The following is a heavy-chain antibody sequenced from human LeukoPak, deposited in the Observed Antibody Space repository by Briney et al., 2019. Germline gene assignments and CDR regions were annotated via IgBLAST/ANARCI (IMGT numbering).Heavy chain of an antibody. J-gene: IGHJ4*02. Sequence: ASVKVSCKASGYTFTGYYMHWVRQAPGQGLEWMGWINPNSGGTNYAQKFQGRVIMTRDTSISTAYMELSRLRSDDTAVYYCARRRSDDILTGYYNVMGIGTRPTHYFDYWGQGTLVTVSS. CDR3: ARRRSDDILTGYYNVMGIGTRPTHYFDY. V-gene: IGHV1-2*02. D-gene: IGHD3-9*01. CDR1: GYTFTGYY. CDR2: INPNSGGT.